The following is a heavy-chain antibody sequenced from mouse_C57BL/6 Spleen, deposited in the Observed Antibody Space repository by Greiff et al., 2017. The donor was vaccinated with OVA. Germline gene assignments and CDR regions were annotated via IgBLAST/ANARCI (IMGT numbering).Heavy chain of an antibody. CDR2: IAPSVSYT. CDR1: GYTFTSYW. V-gene: IGHV1-69*01. Sequence: QVQLKQPGAELVMPGASVKLSCKASGYTFTSYWMHWVKQRPGQGLEWIGEIAPSVSYTNYNQKLKGKSTLTVEKSSSTAYMQLSSLTSEDSAVYYCARRGAYDYDEGYYYAMDYWGQGTSVTVSS. D-gene: IGHD2-4*01. CDR3: ARRGAYDYDEGYYYAMDY. J-gene: IGHJ4*01.